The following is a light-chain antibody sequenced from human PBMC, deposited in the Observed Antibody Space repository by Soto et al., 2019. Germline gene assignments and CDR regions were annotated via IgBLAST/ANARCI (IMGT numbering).Light chain of an antibody. Sequence: DIQLTQSPSFLSASLGDRVTITCRASQDISSYLAWYQQKPGKAPKLLIYAASNLPSGVPSRFRGSGSGTDFTLTISNLQPDDFAGYYCQQTYSSPITFGQGTRLEIK. CDR3: QQTYSSPIT. CDR2: AAS. CDR1: QDISSY. J-gene: IGKJ5*01. V-gene: IGKV1-39*01.